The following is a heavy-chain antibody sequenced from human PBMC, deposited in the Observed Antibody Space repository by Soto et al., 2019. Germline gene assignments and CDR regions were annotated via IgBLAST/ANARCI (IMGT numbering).Heavy chain of an antibody. Sequence: VGSLRLSGAASGFTFSSYGMHWVRQAPGKGLEWVAVISYDGSNKYYADSVKGRFTISRDNSKNTLYLQMNSLRAEDTAVYYCAKDEPAYYYDSSGPGVDYWGQGTLVTVSS. J-gene: IGHJ4*02. CDR1: GFTFSSYG. CDR3: AKDEPAYYYDSSGPGVDY. D-gene: IGHD3-22*01. CDR2: ISYDGSNK. V-gene: IGHV3-30*18.